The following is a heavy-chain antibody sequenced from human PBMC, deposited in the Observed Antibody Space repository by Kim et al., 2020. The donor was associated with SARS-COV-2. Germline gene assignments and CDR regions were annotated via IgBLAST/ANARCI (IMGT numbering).Heavy chain of an antibody. V-gene: IGHV5-10-1*01. J-gene: IGHJ6*02. CDR3: ASAGGQQLVADYYYYYGMDV. Sequence: GESLKISCKGSGYSFTSYWISWVRQMPGKGLEWMGRIDPSDSYTNYSPSFQGHVTISADKSISTAYLQWSSLKASDTAMYYCASAGGQQLVADYYYYYGMDVWGQGTTVTVSS. D-gene: IGHD6-13*01. CDR1: GYSFTSYW. CDR2: IDPSDSYT.